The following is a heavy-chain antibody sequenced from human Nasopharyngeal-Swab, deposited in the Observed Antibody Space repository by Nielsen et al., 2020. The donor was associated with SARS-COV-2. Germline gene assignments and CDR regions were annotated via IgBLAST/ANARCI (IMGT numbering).Heavy chain of an antibody. D-gene: IGHD6-6*01. V-gene: IGHV4-61*01. CDR3: ARSVEARGLYYYYMDV. CDR1: GAPVSSGNYY. J-gene: IGHJ6*03. CDR2: IYYSGST. Sequence: SETLSLTCTVTGAPVSSGNYYWSWIRQTPGKGLEWIGYIYYSGSTNYNPSLKSRVTLSVDASTNQFSVRLSSVTAADTAVYYCARSVEARGLYYYYMDVWGNGTTVTVSS.